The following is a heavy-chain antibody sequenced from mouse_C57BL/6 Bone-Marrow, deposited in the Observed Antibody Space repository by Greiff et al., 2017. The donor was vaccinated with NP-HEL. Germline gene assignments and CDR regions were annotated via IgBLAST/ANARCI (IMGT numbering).Heavy chain of an antibody. Sequence: EVQLQQSGPELVKPGASVKMSCKASGYTFTDYNMHWVKQSHGKSLEWIGYINPNNGGTSYNQKFKGKATLTVNTSYSTAYMELRRQTSEDSAVYYCARRVYYGSSYDYWGQGTTLTVSS. CDR1: GYTFTDYN. V-gene: IGHV1-22*01. CDR2: INPNNGGT. CDR3: ARRVYYGSSYDY. J-gene: IGHJ2*01. D-gene: IGHD1-1*01.